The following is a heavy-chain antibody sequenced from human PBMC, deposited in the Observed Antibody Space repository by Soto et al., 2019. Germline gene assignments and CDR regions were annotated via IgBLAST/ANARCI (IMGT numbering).Heavy chain of an antibody. V-gene: IGHV4-59*01. CDR3: AREIAAAGGFDP. CDR1: GGSISSYY. Sequence: SETLSLTCTVSGGSISSYYWSWIRQPPGKGLEWIGYIYYSGSTNYNPSLKSRVTISVDTSKNQFSLKLSSVTAADTAVYYCAREIAAAGGFDPWGQGTLVTVSP. D-gene: IGHD6-13*01. J-gene: IGHJ5*02. CDR2: IYYSGST.